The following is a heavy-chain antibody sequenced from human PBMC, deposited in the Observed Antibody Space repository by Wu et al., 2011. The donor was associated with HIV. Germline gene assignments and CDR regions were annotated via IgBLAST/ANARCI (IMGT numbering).Heavy chain of an antibody. Sequence: QVQLVQSGAEVKKPGASVKVSCKASGYTFTSYYMHWVRQAPGQGLEWMGIINPSGGSTSYAQKFQGRVTMTRDTSTSTVYMELSSLRSEDTAVYYXARPITGTTCFDYWGREPGHRLL. D-gene: IGHD1-20*01. CDR2: INPSGGST. V-gene: IGHV1-46*01. CDR3: ARPITGTTCFDY. J-gene: IGHJ4*03. CDR1: GYTFTSYY.